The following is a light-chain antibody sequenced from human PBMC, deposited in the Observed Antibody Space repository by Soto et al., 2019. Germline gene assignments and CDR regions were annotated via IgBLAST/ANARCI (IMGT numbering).Light chain of an antibody. V-gene: IGKV1-5*03. CDR2: NAS. J-gene: IGKJ1*01. CDR3: QQYNSSPT. Sequence: DIQMTQSPSTLSASVGDRVTITCRASQSISSWLAWYQQKPGKAPKLLIYNASCLESGVPSRFSGSGSGTEFTLTISSLQPEDFATYYCQQYNSSPTFGQGTKVEIK. CDR1: QSISSW.